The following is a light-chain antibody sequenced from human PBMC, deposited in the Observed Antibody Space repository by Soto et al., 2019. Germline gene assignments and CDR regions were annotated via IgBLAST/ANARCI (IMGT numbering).Light chain of an antibody. CDR1: QVIKNY. CDR3: HQKDSIPSP. J-gene: IGKJ5*01. V-gene: IGKV1-33*01. CDR2: DAP. Sequence: VGDRATITCQASQVIKNYLHWYQKKPGKAPKLLIFDAPNLETGVPSGFSGVGSRTNFSLPISSLQPEDLATYYGHQKDSIPSPFGQGTDWRL.